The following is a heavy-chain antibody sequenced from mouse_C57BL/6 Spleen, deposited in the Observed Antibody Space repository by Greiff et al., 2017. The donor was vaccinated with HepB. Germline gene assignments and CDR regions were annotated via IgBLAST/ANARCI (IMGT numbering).Heavy chain of an antibody. Sequence: DVMLVESGGGLVQPGGSMKLSCAASGFTFSDAWMDWVRQSPEKGLEWVAEIRNKANNHATYYAESVKGRFTISRDDSKSSVYLQMNSLRAEDTGIYYCTRWLLSLWAMDYWGQGTSVTVSS. CDR1: GFTFSDAW. CDR2: IRNKANNHAT. V-gene: IGHV6-6*01. J-gene: IGHJ4*01. CDR3: TRWLLSLWAMDY. D-gene: IGHD2-3*01.